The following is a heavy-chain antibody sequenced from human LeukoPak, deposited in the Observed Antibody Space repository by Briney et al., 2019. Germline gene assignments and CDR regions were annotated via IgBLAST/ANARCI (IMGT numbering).Heavy chain of an antibody. V-gene: IGHV3-53*01. J-gene: IGHJ4*02. CDR1: GFTVSSNY. Sequence: GGSLRLSCAASGFTVSSNYMSWVRQAPGKGLEWVSVIYGGGSTYYADSVKGRFTISRDNSKNTLYLQMNSLRAEDTAVYYCATYYYDSSGYYYPTDYWGQGTLVTVSS. CDR3: ATYYYDSSGYYYPTDY. D-gene: IGHD3-22*01. CDR2: IYGGGST.